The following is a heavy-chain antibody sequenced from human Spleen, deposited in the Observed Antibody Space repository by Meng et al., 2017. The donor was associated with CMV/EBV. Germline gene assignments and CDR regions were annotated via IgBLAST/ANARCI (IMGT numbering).Heavy chain of an antibody. CDR2: IDWDDAK. CDR1: GFSLSSTGMR. CDR3: ARMPLTSAYNLGGMDV. V-gene: IGHV2-70D*14. J-gene: IGHJ6*02. Sequence: SGPTLVKPTQTLTLTCTFSGFSLSSTGMRVSWIRQSPSKALEWLARIDWDDAKFYSTSLETRLSISKDTSKDQVVLTMTNMDPVDTATYYCARMPLTSAYNLGGMDVWGQGTTVTVSS. D-gene: IGHD5-24*01.